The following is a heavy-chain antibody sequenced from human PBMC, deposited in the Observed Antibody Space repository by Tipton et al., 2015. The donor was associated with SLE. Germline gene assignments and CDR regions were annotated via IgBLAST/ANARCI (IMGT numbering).Heavy chain of an antibody. V-gene: IGHV4-39*07. CDR2: IYYSGRT. D-gene: IGHD5-12*01. CDR3: ARRTSGYAADY. J-gene: IGHJ4*02. CDR1: GGSISSSLYF. Sequence: TLSLTCTVSGGSISSSLYFWAWIRQPPGKALEWIGSIYYSGRTYYTPSLRSQLTIAFDTSKNQFSLKLNSVTVADTAFYYCARRTSGYAADYWGQGTLVTVSS.